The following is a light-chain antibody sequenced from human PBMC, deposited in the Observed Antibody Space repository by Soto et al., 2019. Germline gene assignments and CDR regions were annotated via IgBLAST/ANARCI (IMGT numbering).Light chain of an antibody. Sequence: DLQMTQSPSTLSASVGDRVTITCRASQTINSYLAWYQQKPGKAPNLLIYTASTLQSGVPSRFSGSGSGTEFTLTISSLQPDDFATYYCQQYNFYHLTFGEGTKVEIK. CDR3: QQYNFYHLT. J-gene: IGKJ4*01. CDR1: QTINSY. CDR2: TAS. V-gene: IGKV1-5*03.